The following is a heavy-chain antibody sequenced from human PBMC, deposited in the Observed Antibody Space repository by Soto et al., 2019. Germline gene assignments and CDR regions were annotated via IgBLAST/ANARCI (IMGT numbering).Heavy chain of an antibody. D-gene: IGHD2-2*01. Sequence: SETLSLTCAVYGGSFSGYYWTWIRQTPGKGLEWIGEINHSGSTNYKPSLKSRISMSADTSKKQFSLNLTSVTAADTAVYYCARGECSSNYCFTRWAFDIWGQGTVVTVSS. V-gene: IGHV4-34*01. CDR2: INHSGST. J-gene: IGHJ3*02. CDR3: ARGECSSNYCFTRWAFDI. CDR1: GGSFSGYY.